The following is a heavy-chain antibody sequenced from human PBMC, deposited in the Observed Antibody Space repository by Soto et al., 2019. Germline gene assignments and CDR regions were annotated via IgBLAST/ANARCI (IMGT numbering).Heavy chain of an antibody. CDR3: AKSQAMVTGFDDYFDY. D-gene: IGHD5-18*01. J-gene: IGHJ4*02. CDR2: ISGSGGST. CDR1: GFTFSSYA. V-gene: IGHV3-23*01. Sequence: GGSLRLSCAASGFTFSSYAMSWVRQAPGKGLEWVSAISGSGGSTYYADSVKGRFTISRDNSKNTLYLQMNSLRAEDTAVYYCAKSQAMVTGFDDYFDYWGQGTLVTVSS.